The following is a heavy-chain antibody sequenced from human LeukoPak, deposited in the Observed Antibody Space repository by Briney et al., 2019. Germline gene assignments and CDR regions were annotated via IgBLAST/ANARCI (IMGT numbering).Heavy chain of an antibody. J-gene: IGHJ4*02. CDR1: GYTFTGYY. CDR3: ARDQGISYDSSGYPDY. D-gene: IGHD3-22*01. Sequence: VSVKVSCKASGYTFTGYYMHWVRQAPGQGLEWMGWINPNSGGTNYAQKFQGRVTMTRDTSISTAYMELSRLRSDDTAVYYCARDQGISYDSSGYPDYWGQGTLVTVSS. CDR2: INPNSGGT. V-gene: IGHV1-2*02.